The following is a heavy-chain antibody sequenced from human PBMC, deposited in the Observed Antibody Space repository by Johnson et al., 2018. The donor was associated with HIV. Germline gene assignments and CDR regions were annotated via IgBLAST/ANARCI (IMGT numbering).Heavy chain of an antibody. J-gene: IGHJ3*02. D-gene: IGHD1-26*01. CDR2: ISSSGSTI. Sequence: QMQLVESGGGLVQPGGSLRLSCTASGFTVSTNYMSWVRQAPGKGLEWVSYISSSGSTIYYADSVKGRFTISRDNAKNSLYLRMSGLRAEDTAFYYCVRAVGGSYGGAFDIWGHGTVVTVAS. CDR3: VRAVGGSYGGAFDI. CDR1: GFTVSTNY. V-gene: IGHV3-11*01.